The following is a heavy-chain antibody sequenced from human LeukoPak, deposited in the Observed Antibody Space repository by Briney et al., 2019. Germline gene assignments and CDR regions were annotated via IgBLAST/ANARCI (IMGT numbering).Heavy chain of an antibody. Sequence: GGSLRLSCAASGFTFSSYAMSWVRQAPGKGLEWVSAISGSGGSTYYADSVEGRFTISRDNSKNTLYLQMNSLRAEDTAVYYCANHLACGSTSCPPFDDWGQGTLVTVSS. D-gene: IGHD2-2*01. J-gene: IGHJ4*02. CDR2: ISGSGGST. CDR3: ANHLACGSTSCPPFDD. CDR1: GFTFSSYA. V-gene: IGHV3-23*01.